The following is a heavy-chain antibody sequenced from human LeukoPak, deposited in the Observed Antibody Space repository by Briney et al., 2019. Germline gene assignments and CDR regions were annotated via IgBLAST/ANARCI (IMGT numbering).Heavy chain of an antibody. D-gene: IGHD2-21*02. CDR2: ISGSGGST. CDR1: GFTSSSYA. Sequence: GGSLRLSCAASGFTSSSYAMSWVRQAPGKGLEWVSAISGSGGSTYYADSVKGRFTISRDNSKNTLYLQMNSLRAEDTAVYYCAKTGLVVVTAMSDYWGQGTLVTVSS. J-gene: IGHJ4*02. CDR3: AKTGLVVVTAMSDY. V-gene: IGHV3-23*01.